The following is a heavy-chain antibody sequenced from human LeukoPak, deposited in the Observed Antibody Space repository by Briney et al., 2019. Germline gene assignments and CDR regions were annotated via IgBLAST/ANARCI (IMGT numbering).Heavy chain of an antibody. CDR2: IYYSGST. D-gene: IGHD3-10*01. V-gene: IGHV4-59*12. J-gene: IGHJ4*02. CDR3: AWRTLRGVIKY. Sequence: SETLSLTCTVSGGSISSYFWSWLRQPPGKGLEWLGYIYYSGSTNYNPSLKSRVTISVDTSKNQFSLKLSSVTAADTAVYYCAWRTLRGVIKYWGQGTLVTVSS. CDR1: GGSISSYF.